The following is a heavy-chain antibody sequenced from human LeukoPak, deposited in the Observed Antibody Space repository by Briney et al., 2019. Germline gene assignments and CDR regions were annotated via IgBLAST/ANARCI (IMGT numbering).Heavy chain of an antibody. D-gene: IGHD4-11*01. Sequence: PGASLRLSCAASGFTFSSYTLYWVRQAPGEGLEWVARISSDGNNEYYADSVKGRFTVSKDNSQNMLYLQLNNVRLEDTAMYYCARSHPDYTSGPPDYWGLGTLVSVSS. CDR3: ARSHPDYTSGPPDY. J-gene: IGHJ4*02. V-gene: IGHV3-30*04. CDR1: GFTFSSYT. CDR2: ISSDGNNE.